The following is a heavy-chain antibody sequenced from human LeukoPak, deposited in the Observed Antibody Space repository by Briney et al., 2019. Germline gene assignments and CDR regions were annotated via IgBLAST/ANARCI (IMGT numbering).Heavy chain of an antibody. CDR1: GYIFTGYY. CDR2: INPNTGGT. D-gene: IGHD5-12*01. CDR3: ARDIVTTITGEY. V-gene: IGHV1-2*02. Sequence: GASVKVSCKTSGYIFTGYYIHWVRQAPGQGLEWMGWINPNTGGTNYVQNFQGRVTITRDTSISTAYMELSRLTSDDTAVYYGARDIVTTITGEYWGQGTLVTVS. J-gene: IGHJ4*02.